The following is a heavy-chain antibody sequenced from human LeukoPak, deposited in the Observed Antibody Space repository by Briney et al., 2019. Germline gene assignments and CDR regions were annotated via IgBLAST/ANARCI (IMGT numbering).Heavy chain of an antibody. CDR2: ISAYNGNT. Sequence: ASVKVSCKASGYTFTNYGISWVRQAPGQGLEWMGWISAYNGNTNYAQNLQGRVTMTTDTSTGTAYMELRSLRSEDTAVYYCARRYLYYFDYWGQGTLVTVSS. D-gene: IGHD1-14*01. V-gene: IGHV1-18*01. CDR3: ARRYLYYFDY. J-gene: IGHJ4*02. CDR1: GYTFTNYG.